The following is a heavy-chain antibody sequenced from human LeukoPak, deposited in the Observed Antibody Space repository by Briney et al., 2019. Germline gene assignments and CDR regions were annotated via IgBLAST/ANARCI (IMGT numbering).Heavy chain of an antibody. J-gene: IGHJ6*02. V-gene: IGHV7-4-1*02. CDR1: GYTFTSYA. CDR3: ARGPFNYYGSGSSVYYYGMDV. D-gene: IGHD3-10*01. CDR2: INTNTGNP. Sequence: ASVKVSCKASGYTFTSYAMNWVRQAPGQGLEWMGWINTNTGNPTYAQGFTGRFVFSLDTSVSTAYLQISSLKAEDTAVYYCARGPFNYYGSGSSVYYYGMDVWGQGTTVTVSS.